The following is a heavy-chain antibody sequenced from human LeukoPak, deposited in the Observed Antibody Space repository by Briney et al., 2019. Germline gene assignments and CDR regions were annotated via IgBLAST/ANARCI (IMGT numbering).Heavy chain of an antibody. CDR1: GFTFTDYY. J-gene: IGHJ4*02. D-gene: IGHD3-10*01. Sequence: PGGSLRLSCAASGFTFTDYYMSWIRQAPGKGLEWVSDISSSGRTKYYADSVKGRFTISRDNAKKSLYLQMNSLSAEDTAVYYCARCYYDSSRCYYFDFWGQGTLVTVSS. V-gene: IGHV3-11*01. CDR3: ARCYYDSSRCYYFDF. CDR2: ISSSGRTK.